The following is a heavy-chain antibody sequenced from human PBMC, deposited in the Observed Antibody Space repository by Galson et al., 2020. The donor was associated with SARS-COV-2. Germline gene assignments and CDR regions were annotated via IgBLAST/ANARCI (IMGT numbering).Heavy chain of an antibody. CDR3: AHGYYDILTGYYNPFDY. J-gene: IGHJ4*02. CDR1: GFSLSTSGVG. Sequence: VSGPTLVKPTQTLTLTCTFSGFSLSTSGVGVGWIRQPPGKALEWLALIYWDDDKRYSPSLKSRLTITKDTSKNQVVLTMTNMDPVDTATYYCAHGYYDILTGYYNPFDYWGQGTLVTVSS. D-gene: IGHD3-9*01. V-gene: IGHV2-5*02. CDR2: IYWDDDK.